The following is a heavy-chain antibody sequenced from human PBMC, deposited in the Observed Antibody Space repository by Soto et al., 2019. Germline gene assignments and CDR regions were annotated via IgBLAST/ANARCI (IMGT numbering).Heavy chain of an antibody. J-gene: IGHJ4*02. CDR2: IYYSGST. CDR3: ARLVVPGIAAAD. D-gene: IGHD6-13*01. CDR1: GGSISSYY. V-gene: IGHV4-59*08. Sequence: SETLSLTCTVSGGSISSYYWSWIRQPPGKGLEWIGYIYYSGSTNYNPSLKSRVTISVDTSKNQFSLKLSSVTAADTAVYYCARLVVPGIAAADWGQGTLVTVSS.